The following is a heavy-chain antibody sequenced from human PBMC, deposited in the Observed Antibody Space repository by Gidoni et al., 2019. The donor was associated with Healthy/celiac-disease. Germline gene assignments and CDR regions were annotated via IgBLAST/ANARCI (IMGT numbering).Heavy chain of an antibody. J-gene: IGHJ4*02. CDR1: GGSFSDYY. V-gene: IGHV4-34*01. Sequence: QVQLQQWGAVLLKPSETLSLTCAVYGGSFSDYYWSWLRQPPGKGLAWIGEINHSGSTNYNPSLKSRVTISVDTSKQQFSLKLSSVTAADTAVYYCARGRLGRSRYFDYWGQGTLVTVSS. D-gene: IGHD7-27*01. CDR2: INHSGST. CDR3: ARGRLGRSRYFDY.